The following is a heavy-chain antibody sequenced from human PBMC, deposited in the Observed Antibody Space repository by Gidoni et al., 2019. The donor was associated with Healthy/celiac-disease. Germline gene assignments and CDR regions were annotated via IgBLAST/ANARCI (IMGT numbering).Heavy chain of an antibody. Sequence: QVQLVESGGGVVQPGRSLSPSCHASGSTFSRYAMHWVRQAPGKGLEWVAVISYDGRNKYYADSVKGRFTISRDNSKNTLYLQMNSLRAEDTAVYYCARSNWNDVDYWGQGTLVTVSS. CDR2: ISYDGRNK. CDR1: GSTFSRYA. D-gene: IGHD1-1*01. J-gene: IGHJ4*02. CDR3: ARSNWNDVDY. V-gene: IGHV3-30*04.